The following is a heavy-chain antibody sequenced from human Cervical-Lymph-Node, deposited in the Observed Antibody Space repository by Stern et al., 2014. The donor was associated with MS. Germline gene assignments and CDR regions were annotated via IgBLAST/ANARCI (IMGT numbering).Heavy chain of an antibody. J-gene: IGHJ3*01. Sequence: EVQLVESGAEVKKPGESLKISCRTSGYTFSNFWIGWVRQMPGNGLEWMGVIYPADSDTTYSPSFQGQVTISADESISTAYLQWRSLKASDTAMYYCVRRRDSAGYDTFDLWGQGTMLIVSS. CDR3: VRRRDSAGYDTFDL. CDR2: IYPADSDT. V-gene: IGHV5-51*01. CDR1: GYTFSNFW. D-gene: IGHD3-22*01.